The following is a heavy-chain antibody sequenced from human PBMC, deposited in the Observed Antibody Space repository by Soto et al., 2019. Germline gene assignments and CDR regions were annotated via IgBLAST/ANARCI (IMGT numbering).Heavy chain of an antibody. CDR3: TTLGHYYDSSPLDV. CDR2: IKSKTDGGTT. D-gene: IGHD3-22*01. V-gene: IGHV3-15*01. CDR1: GFNFSDHY. J-gene: IGHJ6*02. Sequence: GGSLRLPCAASGFNFSDHYMSWIRQAPGKGLEWVGRIKSKTDGGTTDYAAPVKGRFTISRDDSKNTLYLQMNSLKTEDTAVYYCTTLGHYYDSSPLDVWGQGTTVTVSS.